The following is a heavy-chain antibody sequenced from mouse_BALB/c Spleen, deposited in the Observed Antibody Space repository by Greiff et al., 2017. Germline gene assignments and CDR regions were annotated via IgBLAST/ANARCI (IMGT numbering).Heavy chain of an antibody. D-gene: IGHD2-14*01. Sequence: EVMLVESGGGLVQPGGSLKLSCAASGFTFSSYTMSWVRQTPEKRLEWVAYISNGGGSTYYPDTVKGRFTISRDNAKNTLYLQMSSLKSEDTAMYYCARHDYYRYGGYYAMDYWGQGTSVTVSS. J-gene: IGHJ4*01. CDR2: ISNGGGST. CDR3: ARHDYYRYGGYYAMDY. V-gene: IGHV5-12-2*01. CDR1: GFTFSSYT.